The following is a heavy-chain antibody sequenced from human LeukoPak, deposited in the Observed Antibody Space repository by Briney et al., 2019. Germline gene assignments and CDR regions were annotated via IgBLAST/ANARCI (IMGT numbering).Heavy chain of an antibody. Sequence: GGSLRLSCAASGFTFSSYSMNWVRQAPGKGLEWVSYISSSSSTIYYADSVKGRFTISRDNAKNSLYLQMNSLRAEDTAVYYCAATYYDYVWGSYLFDYWGQGTLVTVSS. J-gene: IGHJ4*02. V-gene: IGHV3-48*04. CDR3: AATYYDYVWGSYLFDY. CDR2: ISSSSSTI. D-gene: IGHD3-16*02. CDR1: GFTFSSYS.